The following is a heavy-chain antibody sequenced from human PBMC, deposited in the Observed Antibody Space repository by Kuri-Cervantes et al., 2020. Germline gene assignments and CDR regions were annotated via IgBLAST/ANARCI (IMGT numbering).Heavy chain of an antibody. CDR3: AKVAAAFSRGGDCYWRQDIAFDM. Sequence: GESLKISCAASGFTFSSCGMHWVRQAPGKGLEWVAVISYDGSNEYYADSVKGRFTISRDNSKNTLYLQIASLRAEDTAVYYCAKVAAAFSRGGDCYWRQDIAFDMWGQGTMVTVSS. CDR1: GFTFSSCG. D-gene: IGHD2-21*02. V-gene: IGHV3-30*18. CDR2: ISYDGSNE. J-gene: IGHJ3*02.